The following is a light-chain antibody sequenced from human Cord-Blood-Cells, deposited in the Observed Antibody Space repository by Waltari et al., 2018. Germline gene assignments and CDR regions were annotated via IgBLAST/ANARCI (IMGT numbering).Light chain of an antibody. CDR2: GNS. CDR3: QSYDSSLSGWV. V-gene: IGLV1-40*01. CDR1: SSNIGAGYD. J-gene: IGLJ3*02. Sequence: QSVLTQPPSVSGAPGQRVTISCTGSSSNIGAGYDVHWYQQLPGTAPKLLIYGNSNRPSGVPDRCSGDKSGTSASLAITGLQAEDEADYYCQSYDSSLSGWVFGGGTKLTVL.